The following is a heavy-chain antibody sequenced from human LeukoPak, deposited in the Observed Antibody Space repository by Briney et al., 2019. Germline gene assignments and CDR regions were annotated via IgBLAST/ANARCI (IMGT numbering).Heavy chain of an antibody. CDR2: IYDRGPA. V-gene: IGHV4-30-2*06. CDR3: ARSRQASGLFNS. J-gene: IGHJ5*01. CDR1: GCAITSGGFS. Sequence: SQTLPLTCTVSGCAITSGGFSWNWIRQSPGKGLEWIGCIYDRGPAYYNPSLKSRFTISVDRPKNQFFLNVTSLTAADTAVYFCARSRQASGLFNSWGQGTLVVVSS. D-gene: IGHD3-10*01.